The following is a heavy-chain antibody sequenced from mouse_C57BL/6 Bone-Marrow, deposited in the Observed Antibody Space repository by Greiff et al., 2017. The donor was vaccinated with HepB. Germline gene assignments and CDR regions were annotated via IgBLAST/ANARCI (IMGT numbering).Heavy chain of an antibody. D-gene: IGHD1-1*02. V-gene: IGHV5-17*01. Sequence: EVQLQESGGGLVKPGGSLKLSCAASGFTFSDYGMHWVRQAPEKGLEWVAYISSGSSTIYYADTVKGRFTISRDNAKNTLFLQMTSLRSEDTAMYYCARLLTMAYYWYFDVWGTGTTVTVSS. J-gene: IGHJ1*03. CDR2: ISSGSSTI. CDR3: ARLLTMAYYWYFDV. CDR1: GFTFSDYG.